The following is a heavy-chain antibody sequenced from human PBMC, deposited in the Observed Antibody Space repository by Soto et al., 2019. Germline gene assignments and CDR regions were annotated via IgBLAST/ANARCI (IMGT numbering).Heavy chain of an antibody. CDR2: ISYDGSNK. J-gene: IGHJ4*02. V-gene: IGHV3-30*18. CDR3: AKGGPYDFWSGPNPYYFDY. CDR1: GFTFSSYG. Sequence: QVQLVESGGGVVQPGRSLRLSCAASGFTFSSYGMHWVRQAPGKGLEWVAVISYDGSNKYYADSVKGRFTISRDNSKNTLYLQMNSLRAEDTAVYYCAKGGPYDFWSGPNPYYFDYWGQGTLVTVSS. D-gene: IGHD3-3*01.